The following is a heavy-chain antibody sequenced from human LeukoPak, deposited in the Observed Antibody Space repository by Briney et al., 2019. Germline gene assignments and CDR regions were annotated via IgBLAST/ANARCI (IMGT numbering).Heavy chain of an antibody. J-gene: IGHJ3*02. Sequence: GGSLRLSCAASGFTFSSYWMSWVRQAPGKGLEWVSIIYSGGSTYYADSVKGRFTISRDNSKNTLYLQMNSLRAEDTAVYYCASDSSGWYAFDIWGQGTMVTVSS. D-gene: IGHD6-19*01. CDR1: GFTFSSYW. V-gene: IGHV3-53*01. CDR3: ASDSSGWYAFDI. CDR2: IYSGGST.